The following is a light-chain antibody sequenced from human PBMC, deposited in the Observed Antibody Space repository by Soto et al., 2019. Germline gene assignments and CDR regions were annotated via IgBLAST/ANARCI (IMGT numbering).Light chain of an antibody. CDR2: GAY. Sequence: EIVLTQSPATLSLSPGERATLSCRASQSVSSYLAWYQQKPGQAPRLLIYGAYNRATGIPDRFSGSGSGTDFTLTISSLQSEDFAVYYCQQYNSWPQTFGLGTKVDIK. CDR3: QQYNSWPQT. J-gene: IGKJ1*01. CDR1: QSVSSY. V-gene: IGKV3-11*01.